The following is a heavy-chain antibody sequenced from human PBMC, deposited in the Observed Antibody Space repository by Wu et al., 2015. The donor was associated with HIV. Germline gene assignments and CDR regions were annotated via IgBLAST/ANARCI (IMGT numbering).Heavy chain of an antibody. D-gene: IGHD3-22*01. CDR2: IIPIFGTA. Sequence: QVQLVQSGAEVKKPGSSVKVSCKASGGTFSSYAISWVRQAPGQGLEWMGRIIPIFGTANYAQKFQGRVTITADESTSTAYMELSSLRSEDTAVYYCARDQYTHYYDSSGYFPSDAFDIWGQGTMVTVSS. V-gene: IGHV1-69*13. CDR3: ARDQYTHYYDSSGYFPSDAFDI. J-gene: IGHJ3*02. CDR1: GGTFSSYA.